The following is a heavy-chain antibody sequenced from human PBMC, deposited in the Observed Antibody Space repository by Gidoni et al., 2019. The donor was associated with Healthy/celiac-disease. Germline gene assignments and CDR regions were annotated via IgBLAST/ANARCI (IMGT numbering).Heavy chain of an antibody. CDR3: AKGPTRLRGVDV. V-gene: IGHV3-23*01. CDR2: ISGSGGST. Sequence: EVQLLESGGGLVQPGWSLRLSCAASGFTFSSYAMSWVRQAPGKGLEWVSAISGSGGSTYYADSVKGRFTISRDNSKNTLYLQMNSLRAEDTAVYYCAKGPTRLRGVDVWGQGTTVTVSS. CDR1: GFTFSSYA. J-gene: IGHJ6*02. D-gene: IGHD4-17*01.